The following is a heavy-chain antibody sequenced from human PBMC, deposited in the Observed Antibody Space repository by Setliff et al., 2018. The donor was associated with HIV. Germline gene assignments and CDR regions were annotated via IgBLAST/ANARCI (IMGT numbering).Heavy chain of an antibody. D-gene: IGHD3-22*01. CDR2: IKSQTYGGAK. J-gene: IGHJ4*02. CDR1: GFTFGDSA. CDR3: TRDVPYYYDVGCYYYC. V-gene: IGHV3-49*04. Sequence: GGSLRLSCETSGFTFGDSAISWVGQAPGKGLEWVGFIKSQTYGGAKEYAASVKGCCTTSRDDSKSSTYLKMYSLKREDTGVYYCTRDVPYYYDVGCYYYCWGQGALVTVSS.